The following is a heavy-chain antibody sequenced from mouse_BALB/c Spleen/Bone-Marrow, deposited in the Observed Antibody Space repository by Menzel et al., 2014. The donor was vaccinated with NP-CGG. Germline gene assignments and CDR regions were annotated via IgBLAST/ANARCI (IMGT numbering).Heavy chain of an antibody. CDR1: GYTFTSYV. D-gene: IGHD2-10*02. CDR2: INPYNDGT. V-gene: IGHV1-14*01. CDR3: ARGGYGNVYYAMDY. J-gene: IGHJ4*01. Sequence: LVESGPELVKPGASVKMSCKASGYTFTSYVMHWVKQKPGQGLEWIGYINPYNDGTKYNEKFKGKATLTSDKSSSTAYMELRSLTSEDSAVYYCARGGYGNVYYAMDYWGQGTSVTVSS.